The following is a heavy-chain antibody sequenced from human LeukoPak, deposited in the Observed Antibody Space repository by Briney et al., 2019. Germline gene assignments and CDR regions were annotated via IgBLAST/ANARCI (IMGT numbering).Heavy chain of an antibody. V-gene: IGHV4-4*07. CDR2: ISGSGTI. J-gene: IGHJ5*02. Sequence: SETLSLTCTVSGGSISSYWSWIRQPAGKGLEWIGRISGSGTITYNPALQSRLSISIDTSKNQFSLKLMSVTAADTAVYYCARDSGTTGEVKFDPWGQGTLVTVSS. D-gene: IGHD3-10*01. CDR3: ARDSGTTGEVKFDP. CDR1: GGSISSY.